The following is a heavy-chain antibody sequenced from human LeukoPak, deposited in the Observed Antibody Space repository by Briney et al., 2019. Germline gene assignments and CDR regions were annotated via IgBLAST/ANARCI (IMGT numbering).Heavy chain of an antibody. CDR2: MNPNSGNT. J-gene: IGHJ6*02. CDR1: GYTFTSYD. Sequence: ASVKVSCKASGYTFTSYDINWVRQATGQGLEWMGWMNPNSGNTGYAQKFQGRVTMTRNTSISTAYMELSSLRSEDTAVYYCARVGSCYYYYGMDVWGQGTTVTVSS. CDR3: ARVGSCYYYYGMDV. D-gene: IGHD3-10*01. V-gene: IGHV1-8*01.